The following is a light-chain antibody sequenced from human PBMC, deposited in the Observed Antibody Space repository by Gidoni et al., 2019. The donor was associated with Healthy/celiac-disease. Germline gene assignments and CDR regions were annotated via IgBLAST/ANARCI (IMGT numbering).Light chain of an antibody. J-gene: IGLJ2*01. CDR1: SSNIGAGYD. CDR2: GNS. Sequence: QSVLTQPHSGSGAPGQRVTISCTGSSSNIGAGYDVHWYQQLPGTAPKLLIYGNSNRPSGVPDPFSGSKSGTSASLAITGLQAEDEADYYCQSYDSSLRGSVFGGGTKLTVL. V-gene: IGLV1-40*01. CDR3: QSYDSSLRGSV.